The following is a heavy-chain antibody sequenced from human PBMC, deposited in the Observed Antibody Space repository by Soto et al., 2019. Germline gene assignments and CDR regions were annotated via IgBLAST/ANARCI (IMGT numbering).Heavy chain of an antibody. CDR3: AREGRVGGIDY. V-gene: IGHV3-48*03. Sequence: GSLRLSCAASGFTFSIHEMNWVRQAPGKGLEWVSYISSIGVATYYADSVKGRFTISRDNAKNSLYLQMNSLRAEDTAVYYCAREGRVGGIDYWGQGTPVTVSS. CDR1: GFTFSIHE. CDR2: ISSIGVAT. J-gene: IGHJ4*02. D-gene: IGHD6-19*01.